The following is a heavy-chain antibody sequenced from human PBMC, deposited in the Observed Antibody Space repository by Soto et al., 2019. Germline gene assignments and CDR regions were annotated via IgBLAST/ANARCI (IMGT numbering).Heavy chain of an antibody. V-gene: IGHV1-69*01. J-gene: IGHJ3*02. CDR3: TRPSSGYYHEAFDI. Sequence: QVQLMQSGAEVKKPGSSVKVSCKASGGSFPSDTISWVRQAPGQGLEWLGGIVPVFGTPNHAQKFQGRVMILADGSTNTEYMELTSLRPEETAVYYCTRPSSGYYHEAFDIWGQGTLVTVSS. CDR2: IVPVFGTP. CDR1: GGSFPSDT. D-gene: IGHD3-22*01.